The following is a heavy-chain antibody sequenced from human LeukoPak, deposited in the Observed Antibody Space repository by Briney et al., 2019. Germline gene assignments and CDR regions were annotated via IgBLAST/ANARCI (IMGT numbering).Heavy chain of an antibody. CDR2: IIPSFGTA. CDR3: ASAGGSSDAYDI. CDR1: GGTFNSYA. V-gene: IGHV1-69*05. D-gene: IGHD1-26*01. J-gene: IGHJ3*02. Sequence: GSSVKVSCKASGGTFNSYAISWVRQAPGQGLEWMGRIIPSFGTANYAQKFQGRVTITTDESRSTAYLEPSSLRSEDTAVYYCASAGGSSDAYDIWGQGTLVTVSS.